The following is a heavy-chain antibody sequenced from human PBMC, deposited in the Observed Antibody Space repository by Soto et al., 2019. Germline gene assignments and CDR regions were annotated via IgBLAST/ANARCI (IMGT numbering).Heavy chain of an antibody. Sequence: EGSLRLSCAASGFTFSGSAMHWVRQASGKGLEWVGRIRSKANSYATAYAASVKGRFTISRDDSKNTAYLQMNSLKTEDTAVYYCTRLVAPVAYWGQGTLVTVSS. CDR1: GFTFSGSA. CDR2: IRSKANSYAT. J-gene: IGHJ4*02. CDR3: TRLVAPVAY. D-gene: IGHD2-15*01. V-gene: IGHV3-73*01.